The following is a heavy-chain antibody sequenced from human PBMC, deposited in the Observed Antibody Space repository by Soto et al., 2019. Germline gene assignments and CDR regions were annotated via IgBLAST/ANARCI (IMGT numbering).Heavy chain of an antibody. CDR1: GGSISSYY. CDR2: IYYSGST. V-gene: IGHV4-59*01. J-gene: IGHJ5*02. Sequence: SETLSLTCTVSGGSISSYYWSWIRQPPGKGLEWIGYIYYSGSTNYNPSLKSRVTISVDTSKNQFSLKLSSVTAADTAVYYCARDQDALLGPGFDPWGQGTLVTVSS. D-gene: IGHD3-10*01. CDR3: ARDQDALLGPGFDP.